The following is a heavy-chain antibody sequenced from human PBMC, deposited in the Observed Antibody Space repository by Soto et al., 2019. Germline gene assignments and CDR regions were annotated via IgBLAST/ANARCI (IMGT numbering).Heavy chain of an antibody. CDR3: ARHLTLTMLGPYYYYYGMDV. Sequence: PSETLSLTCTVSGGSISSSSYYWGWIRQPPGKGLEWIGSIYYSGSTYYNPSLKSRVTISVDTSKNQFSLKLSSVTAADTAVYYCARHLTLTMLGPYYYYYGMDVWGQGTKVTVSS. J-gene: IGHJ6*02. D-gene: IGHD3-3*01. CDR2: IYYSGST. V-gene: IGHV4-39*01. CDR1: GGSISSSSYY.